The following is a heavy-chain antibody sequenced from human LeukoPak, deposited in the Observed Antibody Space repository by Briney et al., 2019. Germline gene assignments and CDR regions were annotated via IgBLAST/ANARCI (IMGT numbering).Heavy chain of an antibody. CDR3: ARDRYSSGWYRPDYFDY. D-gene: IGHD6-19*01. CDR1: GGSISSGDYD. J-gene: IGHJ4*02. CDR2: IYYSGST. Sequence: SQTLSLTCTVSGGSISSGDYDWSWIRQPPGKGLEWIGYIYYSGSTYYNPSLKSRVTISVDTSKNQFSLKLSSVTAADTAVYYCARDRYSSGWYRPDYFDYWGQGTLVTVSS. V-gene: IGHV4-30-4*08.